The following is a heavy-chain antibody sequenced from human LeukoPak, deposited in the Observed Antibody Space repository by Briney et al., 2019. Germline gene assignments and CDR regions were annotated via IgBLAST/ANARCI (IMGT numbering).Heavy chain of an antibody. CDR2: IIPIFGTA. J-gene: IGHJ4*02. V-gene: IGHV1-69*06. Sequence: ASVKVSCKASGGTFSSYAISWVRQAPGQGLEWMGGIIPIFGTANYAQKFQGRVTITADKSTSTAYMELSSLRSGDTAVYYCARTQLHKNYDILTGYYFDYWGQGTLVTVSS. D-gene: IGHD3-9*01. CDR1: GGTFSSYA. CDR3: ARTQLHKNYDILTGYYFDY.